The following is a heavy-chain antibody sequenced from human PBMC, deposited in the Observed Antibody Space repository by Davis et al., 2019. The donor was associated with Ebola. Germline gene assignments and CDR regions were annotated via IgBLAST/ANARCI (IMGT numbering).Heavy chain of an antibody. V-gene: IGHV3-23*01. CDR2: ISGSGTNT. CDR1: GFTFNTYA. Sequence: GGSLRLSCTASGFTFNTYAMSWVRQAPGKGLEWVSTISGSGTNTYYADSVKGRFTISRDNSKNTLYLQMNSLRAEDTAVFYCAKVLQTTNLLATTSYYYGWDVWGQGTTVTVSS. J-gene: IGHJ6*02. D-gene: IGHD5-12*01. CDR3: AKVLQTTNLLATTSYYYGWDV.